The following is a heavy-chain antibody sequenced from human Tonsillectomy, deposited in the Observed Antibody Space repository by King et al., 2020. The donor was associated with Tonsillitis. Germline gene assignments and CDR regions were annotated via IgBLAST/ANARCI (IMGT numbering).Heavy chain of an antibody. D-gene: IGHD3-10*01. J-gene: IGHJ2*01. CDR2: INHSGST. CDR3: ARGYYYGSGSDSTPRYFDL. V-gene: IGHV4-34*01. Sequence: VQLQQWGAGLLKPSETLSLTCAVYGGSFSGYYWSWIRQPPGKGLKWIGEINHSGSTNYNPSLKSRVTVSVDTSKNQFSLKLSSVTAADTAVYYCARGYYYGSGSDSTPRYFDLWGRGTLVTVSS. CDR1: GGSFSGYY.